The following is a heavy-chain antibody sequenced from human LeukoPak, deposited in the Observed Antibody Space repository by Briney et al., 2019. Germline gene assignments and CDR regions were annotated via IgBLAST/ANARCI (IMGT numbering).Heavy chain of an antibody. CDR3: AKPPEGRNGFYGADY. Sequence: GVPLRLPCAAWVFTLRSYAMSWLPESTGEALEGVSPNSGSGVSTYYADSVKGRFTISRDNAKNTLYLQMNSLRAEDTAVYYCAKPPEGRNGFYGADYWGQGTLVTVSS. CDR2: NSGSGVST. V-gene: IGHV3-23*01. J-gene: IGHJ4*02. D-gene: IGHD3-3*01. CDR1: VFTLRSYA.